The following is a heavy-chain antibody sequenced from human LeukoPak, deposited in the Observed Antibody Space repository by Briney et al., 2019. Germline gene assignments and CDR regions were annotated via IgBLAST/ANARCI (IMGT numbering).Heavy chain of an antibody. V-gene: IGHV1-3*01. D-gene: IGHD3-10*01. CDR2: IDAGNGRT. J-gene: IGHJ4*02. CDR3: AADGTYYYGSGSSDY. Sequence: ASVKVSCKASGYTFRNYAMHWVRQAPGQGLEWMGWIDAGNGRTKYSQKFQGRVTITRDTSANTAYMELSTLRSEDTAVYYCAADGTYYYGSGSSDYWGQGTLVTVSS. CDR1: GYTFRNYA.